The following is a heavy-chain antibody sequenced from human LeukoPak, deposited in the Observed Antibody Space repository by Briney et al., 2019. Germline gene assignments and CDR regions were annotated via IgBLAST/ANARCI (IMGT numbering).Heavy chain of an antibody. CDR1: GFTFDDYG. CDR2: IRYDGSNK. J-gene: IGHJ6*03. CDR3: AKDPSSGEYYYYYYMDV. Sequence: LAGGSLRLSCAASGFTFDDYGMSWVRQAPGKGLEWVAFIRYDGSNKYYADSVKGRFTISRDNSKNTLYLQMNSLRAEDTAVYYCAKDPSSGEYYYYYYMDVWGKGTTVTISS. V-gene: IGHV3-30*02. D-gene: IGHD4-17*01.